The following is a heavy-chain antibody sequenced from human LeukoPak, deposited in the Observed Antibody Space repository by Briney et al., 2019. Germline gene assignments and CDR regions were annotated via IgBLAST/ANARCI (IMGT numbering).Heavy chain of an antibody. CDR2: IYYSGST. CDR1: GGSISSSSYY. V-gene: IGHV4-39*01. CDR3: ARNASTMIVPGGWFDP. J-gene: IGHJ5*02. D-gene: IGHD3-22*01. Sequence: SETLSLTCPVSGGSISSSSYYWGWIRQPPGKGLEWIGSIYYSGSTSYNPSLKSRVTMTVDTSQNQFSLKLSSVTAADTAVYYCARNASTMIVPGGWFDPWGQGTLVTVSS.